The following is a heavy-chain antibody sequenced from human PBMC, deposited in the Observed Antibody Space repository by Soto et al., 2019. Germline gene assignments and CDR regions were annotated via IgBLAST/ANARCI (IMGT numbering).Heavy chain of an antibody. CDR2: IYYSGST. D-gene: IGHD3-9*01. Sequence: QVQLQESGPGLVKPSETLSLTCTVSGGSISSYYWSWIRQHPGKGLEWIGYIYYSGSTNYNPSLKSRVTISVDTSKNQCSLKLSSVTAADTAVYYCARHYDILTGYYIPYYFDYWGQGTLVTVSS. V-gene: IGHV4-59*08. CDR3: ARHYDILTGYYIPYYFDY. J-gene: IGHJ4*02. CDR1: GGSISSYY.